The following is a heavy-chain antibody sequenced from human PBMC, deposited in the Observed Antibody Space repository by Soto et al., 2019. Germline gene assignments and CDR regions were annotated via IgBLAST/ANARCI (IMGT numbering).Heavy chain of an antibody. V-gene: IGHV5-10-1*01. CDR1: GYSFTNYW. CDR2: IDPYDSYT. Sequence: PGESLKISCKGSGYSFTNYWISWVRQMPGKGLEWMGRIDPYDSYTNYSPSFQSHVTISVDKSISTAYLQWSSLKASDTAMYYCARPPLSGFGKSAMDVWGQGTTVTVSS. CDR3: ARPPLSGFGKSAMDV. D-gene: IGHD3-10*01. J-gene: IGHJ6*02.